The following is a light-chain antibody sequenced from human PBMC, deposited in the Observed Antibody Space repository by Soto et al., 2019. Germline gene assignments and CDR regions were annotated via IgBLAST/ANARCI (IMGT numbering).Light chain of an antibody. CDR2: AAS. Sequence: DIQMTQSPSSLSASVGDRVSITCRASQAIIRYLSWYQQKPGKAPKLLISAASSLQSGVSSRFNGSRSGTDFTLTISSLQSDDFATYYCQQTYSTPWTFGLGTKVDI. J-gene: IGKJ1*01. V-gene: IGKV1-39*01. CDR1: QAIIRY. CDR3: QQTYSTPWT.